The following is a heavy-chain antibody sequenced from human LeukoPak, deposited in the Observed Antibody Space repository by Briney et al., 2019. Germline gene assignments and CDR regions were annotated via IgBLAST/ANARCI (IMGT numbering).Heavy chain of an antibody. V-gene: IGHV5-51*01. CDR1: GYTFTTYW. CDR2: IDPGDSDT. D-gene: IGHD6-13*01. J-gene: IGHJ4*02. CDR3: ARRISSSWYY. Sequence: GESLKISCYTSGYTFTTYWIGWVRQMSGKGLEWIGIIDPGDSDTRYSPSFQGQVTISADKSIGTAYLQWSSLKASDTAMYYCARRISSSWYYWGQGSLVTVSS.